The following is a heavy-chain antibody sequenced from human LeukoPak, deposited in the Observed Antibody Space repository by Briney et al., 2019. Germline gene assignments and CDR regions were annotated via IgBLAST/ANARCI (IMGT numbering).Heavy chain of an antibody. CDR3: ARDLERRSYYFDY. V-gene: IGHV3-21*01. D-gene: IGHD1-1*01. CDR2: ISSSSRYI. J-gene: IGHJ4*02. Sequence: GGTLRLSCAVSGFTFSSYSMNWVREAPGKGLEGVSSISSSSRYIYYADSVKGRFTISRDNAKNSLYLQMNSLRAEDTAVYYCARDLERRSYYFDYWGQGTLVTVSS. CDR1: GFTFSSYS.